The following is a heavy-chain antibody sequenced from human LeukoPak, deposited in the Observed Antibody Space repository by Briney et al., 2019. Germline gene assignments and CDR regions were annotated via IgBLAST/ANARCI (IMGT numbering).Heavy chain of an antibody. CDR3: ARDLSFSPDH. J-gene: IGHJ4*02. Sequence: GGSLRLSCAGSGFTLSSSWTHWVRHAPGEGPVWVAHVSPDGNLANYADSVKGRFIISRDNAKNTLFLQMNSLRAEDTAVYYCARDLSFSPDHRGQGTLVTVSS. CDR2: VSPDGNLA. V-gene: IGHV3-74*01. CDR1: GFTLSSSW.